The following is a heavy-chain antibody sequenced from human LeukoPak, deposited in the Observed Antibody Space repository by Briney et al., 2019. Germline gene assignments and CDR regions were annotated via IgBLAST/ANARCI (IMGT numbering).Heavy chain of an antibody. J-gene: IGHJ4*02. CDR3: ARRRDYLDY. Sequence: GGSLRLSCAASGFTFSDYYMSWVRQAPGEGLEYISYIGSSGTTLFYADSVKGRFTISRDNAKNSLYLEMNNLRAEDTAVYYCARRRDYLDYCGQGTLVTVSS. CDR1: GFTFSDYY. V-gene: IGHV3-11*01. CDR2: IGSSGTTL.